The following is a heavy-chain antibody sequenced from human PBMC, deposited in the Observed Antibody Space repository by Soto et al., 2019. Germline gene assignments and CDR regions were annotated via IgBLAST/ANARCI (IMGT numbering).Heavy chain of an antibody. J-gene: IGHJ4*02. CDR2: ISYSGST. Sequence: SETLSLTCTVSGGSISSYYWSWIRQPPGKGLEWIGYISYSGSTNYNPSLKSRVTISVDTSKNQLSLKLSSVTTADTAVYYCARVGRYYDSSGYSVDFWGQGTLVTVSS. CDR1: GGSISSYY. CDR3: ARVGRYYDSSGYSVDF. D-gene: IGHD3-22*01. V-gene: IGHV4-59*01.